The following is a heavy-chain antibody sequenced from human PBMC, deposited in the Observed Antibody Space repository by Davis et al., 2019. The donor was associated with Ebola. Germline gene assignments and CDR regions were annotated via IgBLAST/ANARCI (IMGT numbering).Heavy chain of an antibody. V-gene: IGHV4-61*01. D-gene: IGHD3-16*01. CDR2: IYYSGST. Sequence: PSETLSLTCTVSGGSVSSGTYYWSWIRQPPGKGLEWIGYIYYSGSTNYNPSLKSRVTISVDTSNNQFSLKLTSVTAADTAVYCCAIDMRDYYYDYYMDVWGKGTTVTVSS. CDR1: GGSVSSGTYY. CDR3: AIDMRDYYYDYYMDV. J-gene: IGHJ6*03.